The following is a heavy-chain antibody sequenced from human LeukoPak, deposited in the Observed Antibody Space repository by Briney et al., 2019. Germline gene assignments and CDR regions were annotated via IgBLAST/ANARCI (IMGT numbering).Heavy chain of an antibody. CDR3: ARVDSLGKFY. CDR1: GGSISSGGYY. V-gene: IGHV4-31*01. CDR2: ISYSWSS. Sequence: PSQTLSLTCTVSGGSISSGGYYWGWIRQHARKGLEWMGHISYSWSSYYNPSLTSPLIISADTSKNQFSLRLSSVTAAGTALYYCARVDSLGKFYCGQGTLVTVSS. J-gene: IGHJ4*02. D-gene: IGHD3-16*01.